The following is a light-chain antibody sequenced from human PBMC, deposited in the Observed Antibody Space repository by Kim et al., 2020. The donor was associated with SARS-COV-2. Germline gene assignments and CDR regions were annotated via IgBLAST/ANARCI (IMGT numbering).Light chain of an antibody. CDR2: DNN. V-gene: IGLV1-44*01. J-gene: IGLJ2*01. Sequence: QSVLTQPPSVSAAPGQKVTISCSGSSSNIGTNYVSWYQQLPGTVPKVLIYDNNQRPSGVPDRFSGSKSGTSASLAISGLQSEDEADYYCAAWDDSLNGPVFGGGTQLTVL. CDR3: AAWDDSLNGPV. CDR1: SSNIGTNY.